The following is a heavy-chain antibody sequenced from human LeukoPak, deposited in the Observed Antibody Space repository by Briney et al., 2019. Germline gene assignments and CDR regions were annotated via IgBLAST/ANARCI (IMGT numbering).Heavy chain of an antibody. V-gene: IGHV3-48*01. Sequence: PGGSLRLSCAASGFNFSRHNMNWVRQAPGKGWEWVAYISSSSRPKYYADSVKGRFTITRDNAQNSLYLQMNSLRAEDTAVYYCARGPAADGSWWFDPWGQGTLVTVSS. J-gene: IGHJ5*02. CDR3: ARGPAADGSWWFDP. D-gene: IGHD6-13*01. CDR2: ISSSSRPK. CDR1: GFNFSRHN.